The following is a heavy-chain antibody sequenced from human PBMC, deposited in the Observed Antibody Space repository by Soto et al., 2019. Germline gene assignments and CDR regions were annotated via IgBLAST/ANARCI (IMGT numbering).Heavy chain of an antibody. J-gene: IGHJ5*02. CDR1: GGSVSSGSYY. D-gene: IGHD2-15*01. CDR3: ARETSPGTECSGGSCLPGSGYGSYGEKWCDP. CDR2: IYYSGST. Sequence: SETLSLTCTVSGGSVSSGSYYWSWIRPPPGKGLVWIGYIYYSGSTNYNPSLKSRVTISVDTSKNQFSLKLSSVTAAATAVYYCARETSPGTECSGGSCLPGSGYGSYGEKWCDPWGQGTLGTVSS. V-gene: IGHV4-61*01.